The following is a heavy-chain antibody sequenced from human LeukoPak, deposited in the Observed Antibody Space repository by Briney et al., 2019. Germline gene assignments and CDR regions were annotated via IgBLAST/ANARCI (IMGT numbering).Heavy chain of an antibody. J-gene: IGHJ5*02. CDR1: GFTFSSYA. D-gene: IGHD5-18*01. Sequence: PGGSLRLSCAASGFTFSSYAMHWVRQAPGKGLQWVSYISSTSRTIYYADSVKGRFTISRDNAKKSLYLQMNSLRAEDTAVYYCARDGHGYSYGSWGQGTLVTVSS. CDR3: ARDGHGYSYGS. CDR2: ISSTSRTI. V-gene: IGHV3-48*01.